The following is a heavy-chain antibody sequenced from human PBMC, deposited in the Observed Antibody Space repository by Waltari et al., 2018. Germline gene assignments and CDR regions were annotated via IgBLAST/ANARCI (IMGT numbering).Heavy chain of an antibody. CDR1: GGSFSGYY. D-gene: IGHD6-13*01. CDR2: INHSGST. V-gene: IGHV4-34*01. Sequence: QVQLQQWGAGLLKPSETLSLTCAVYGGSFSGYYWSWIRQPPGKGLEWIGEINHSGSTNYNPSLKSRVTISVDTSKNQFSLKLSSVTAADTAVYYCARQRGYSSSWYDYWGPGSLVTVSS. J-gene: IGHJ4*02. CDR3: ARQRGYSSSWYDY.